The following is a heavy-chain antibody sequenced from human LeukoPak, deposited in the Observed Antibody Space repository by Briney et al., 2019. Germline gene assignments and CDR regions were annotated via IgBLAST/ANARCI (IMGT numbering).Heavy chain of an antibody. V-gene: IGHV1-2*04. Sequence: ASVKVSCKASGYTFTAYYMHWVRQPPGQGLEWMGWINPNSGGTNYAQKFKGWVTLTRDTSVNTTYMELNRLTSDVTAVYFCARGTPGSYLGYWGQGTLVTVSP. CDR3: ARGTPGSYLGY. D-gene: IGHD3-16*02. CDR1: GYTFTAYY. J-gene: IGHJ4*02. CDR2: INPNSGGT.